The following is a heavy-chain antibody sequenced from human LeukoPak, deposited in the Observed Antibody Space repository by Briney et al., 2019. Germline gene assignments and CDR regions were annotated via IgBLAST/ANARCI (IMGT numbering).Heavy chain of an antibody. CDR1: GFAFDEHG. CDR2: INWSGGST. CDR3: ARAPITSPFYFDY. Sequence: GGSLRLSCTASGFAFDEHGMSWVRHVPGKGLEWVSGINWSGGSTGYTDPLRGRFTISRDNARNSLYLQMDSLRAEDTALYYCARAPITSPFYFDYWGQGTLVTVSS. J-gene: IGHJ4*02. D-gene: IGHD2-2*01. V-gene: IGHV3-20*04.